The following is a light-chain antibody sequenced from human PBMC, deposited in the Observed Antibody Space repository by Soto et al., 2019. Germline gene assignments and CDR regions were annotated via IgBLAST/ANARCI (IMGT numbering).Light chain of an antibody. CDR3: QSTDSRRIGSDV. Sequence: QSVLTQPPSVSGAPGQRVTISCTGSSSNIGAGYHVHWYQQLPGAAPKLLIFGDSTRPSGVPDRFSGSKSRTSASLAITGLHAVDESDYYCQSTDSRRIGSDVFGAGT. J-gene: IGLJ1*01. CDR2: GDS. V-gene: IGLV1-40*01. CDR1: SSNIGAGYH.